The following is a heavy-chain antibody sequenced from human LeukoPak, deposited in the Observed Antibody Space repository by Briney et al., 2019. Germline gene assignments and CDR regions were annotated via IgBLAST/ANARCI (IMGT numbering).Heavy chain of an antibody. CDR1: GFTFSSYW. Sequence: GGSLRLSCAASGFTFSSYWMTWVRQAPGKELEWLANIRQDGSESYYVDSVKGRFTIFRDNAKNSLYLQMDSLRAEDTAVYYCGRVDSAVASYDYWGQGVLVTVSS. CDR3: GRVDSAVASYDY. D-gene: IGHD5-18*01. J-gene: IGHJ4*02. CDR2: IRQDGSES. V-gene: IGHV3-7*01.